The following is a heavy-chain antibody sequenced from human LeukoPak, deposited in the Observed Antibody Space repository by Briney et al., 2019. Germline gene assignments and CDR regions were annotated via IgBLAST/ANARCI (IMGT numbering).Heavy chain of an antibody. Sequence: GGSLRLSCAASGFTFDDYALHWVRQAPGKGLEWVSGISWNSGSIGYADSVKGRFTISRDNAKNSLYLQMNSLRAEDMALYYCAKGSSGWYYYFDYWGQGTLVTVSS. V-gene: IGHV3-9*03. D-gene: IGHD6-19*01. CDR1: GFTFDDYA. CDR3: AKGSSGWYYYFDY. CDR2: ISWNSGSI. J-gene: IGHJ4*02.